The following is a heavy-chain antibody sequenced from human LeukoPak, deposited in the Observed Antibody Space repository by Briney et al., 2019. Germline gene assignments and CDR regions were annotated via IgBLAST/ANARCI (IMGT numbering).Heavy chain of an antibody. V-gene: IGHV3-74*01. CDR2: INSGGSST. Sequence: GGSLRLSCAASGFTFSSYWTHWVRQAPGKGLVWVSRINSGGSSTSYADSVKGRFTISRDNAKNTLYLQMNSLRAEDTAVYYCARDTDTVTTILDYWGQGTLVTVSS. J-gene: IGHJ4*02. CDR3: ARDTDTVTTILDY. CDR1: GFTFSSYW. D-gene: IGHD4-17*01.